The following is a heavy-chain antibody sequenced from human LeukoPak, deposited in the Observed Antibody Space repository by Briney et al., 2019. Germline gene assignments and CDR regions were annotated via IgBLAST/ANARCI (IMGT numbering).Heavy chain of an antibody. CDR1: GNSISSGDNY. J-gene: IGHJ6*03. CDR2: IYTSGST. D-gene: IGHD6-6*01. V-gene: IGHV4-61*02. Sequence: SETLSLTCTVSGNSISSGDNYWSWIRQPAGKGLEWIGRIYTSGSTNYNPSLKSRVTISGDTSKNQFSLRLSSVTAADTAVYYCARVKYSSSLYYYMDVWGKGTTVTVSS. CDR3: ARVKYSSSLYYYMDV.